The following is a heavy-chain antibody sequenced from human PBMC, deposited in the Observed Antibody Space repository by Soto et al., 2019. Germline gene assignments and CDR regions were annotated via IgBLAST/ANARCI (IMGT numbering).Heavy chain of an antibody. V-gene: IGHV4-59*01. CDR1: GGSISSYH. D-gene: IGHD2-21*02. CDR2: IFDSGST. CDR3: ARDMWGDFTFDY. Sequence: PSETLSLTCTVSGGSISSYHWSWIRQPPEKGLEWIGYIFDSGSTNYKSSLKSRVTISVDTSKNQFSLKLSSVTAADTAVYYCARDMWGDFTFDYWGQGTLVTVSS. J-gene: IGHJ4*02.